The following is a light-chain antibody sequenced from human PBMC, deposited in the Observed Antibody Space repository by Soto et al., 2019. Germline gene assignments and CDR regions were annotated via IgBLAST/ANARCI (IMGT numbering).Light chain of an antibody. CDR3: QQTSSFPLT. J-gene: IGKJ4*01. CDR2: AAS. V-gene: IGKV1-12*01. CDR1: QGITSW. Sequence: DIQMTQSPSSVSASGGDSLTITCRASQGITSWVAWYQHKPGRAPTLLIYAASRLQSGVPSRFSGSGSGTDFTLTISSLQPEDFGTYYCQQTSSFPLTLGGGTKVEIK.